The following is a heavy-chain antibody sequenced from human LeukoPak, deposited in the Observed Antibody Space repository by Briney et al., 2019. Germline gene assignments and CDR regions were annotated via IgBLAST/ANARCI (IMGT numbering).Heavy chain of an antibody. J-gene: IGHJ4*02. CDR1: GYSISSGYH. CDR3: ARHNVYDSSGDGRYYFDQ. V-gene: IGHV4-38-2*01. Sequence: PSETLSLTCAVSGYSISSGYHWAWIRQPPGKGLEWIGSMSHSGSTYSNPSLKSRVTFSVDTSKNQFSVKLRSVSAADTDVYYCARHNVYDSSGDGRYYFDQWGQGTLVTVSS. CDR2: MSHSGST. D-gene: IGHD3-22*01.